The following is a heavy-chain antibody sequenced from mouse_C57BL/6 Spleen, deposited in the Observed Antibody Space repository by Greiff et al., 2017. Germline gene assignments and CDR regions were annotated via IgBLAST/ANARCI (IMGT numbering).Heavy chain of an antibody. CDR3: ARYTDDYGNSWYLDV. V-gene: IGHV7-3*01. J-gene: IGHJ1*03. CDR2: IRNKANGYTT. Sequence: EVKLVESGGGLVQPGGSLSLSCAASGFTFTDYYMSWVRQPPGKALEWLGFIRNKANGYTTEYSASVKGRFTISRDNSQSILYLQMNALRAEDNATYHCARYTDDYGNSWYLDVWGTGTTVTVSS. D-gene: IGHD2-1*01. CDR1: GFTFTDYY.